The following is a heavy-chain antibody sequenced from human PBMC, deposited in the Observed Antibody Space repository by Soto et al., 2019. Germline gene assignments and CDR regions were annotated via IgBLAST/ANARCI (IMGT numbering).Heavy chain of an antibody. J-gene: IGHJ4*02. D-gene: IGHD3-10*01. V-gene: IGHV1-2*04. CDR1: GYTFTGYY. CDR2: INPNSGGT. CDR3: ARYEDTYYYGSGSYFDY. Sequence: ASVKVSCKASGYTFTGYYMHWVRQAPGQGLEWMGWINPNSGGTNYAQKFQGWVTMTRDTSISTAYMELSRLRPDDTAVYYCARYEDTYYYGSGSYFDYWGQGTLVTVSS.